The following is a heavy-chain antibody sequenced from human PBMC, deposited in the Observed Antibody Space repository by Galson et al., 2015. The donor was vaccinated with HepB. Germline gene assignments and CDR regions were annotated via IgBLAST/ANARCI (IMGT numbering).Heavy chain of an antibody. CDR3: ARGNWDIVASIADY. Sequence: SVKVSCKASGYTFTSYGISWVRQAPGQGLEWLGWISAYNGNTDYAQKLQGRVTMTTDTSTSTAYMELRSLRSDDTAVYYCARGNWDIVASIADYWGQGTLVTVSS. V-gene: IGHV1-18*04. J-gene: IGHJ4*02. CDR2: ISAYNGNT. D-gene: IGHD5-12*01. CDR1: GYTFTSYG.